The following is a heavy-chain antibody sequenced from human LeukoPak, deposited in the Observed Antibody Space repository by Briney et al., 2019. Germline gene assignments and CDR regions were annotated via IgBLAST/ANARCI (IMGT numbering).Heavy chain of an antibody. CDR1: GFTFSSYA. CDR3: AKDMRRGYCTNGVCHLFDY. CDR2: ISGSGGST. V-gene: IGHV3-23*01. Sequence: GGSLRLSCAASGFTFSSYAMSWVRQAPGKGLEWVSAISGSGGSTYYADSVKGRFTISRDNSKNTLYLQMNSLRAEDTALYYCAKDMRRGYCTNGVCHLFDYWGQGTLVTVSS. D-gene: IGHD2-8*01. J-gene: IGHJ4*02.